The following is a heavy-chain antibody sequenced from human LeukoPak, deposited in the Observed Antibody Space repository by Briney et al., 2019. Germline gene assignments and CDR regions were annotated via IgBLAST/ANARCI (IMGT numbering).Heavy chain of an antibody. J-gene: IGHJ3*02. D-gene: IGHD2-2*01. V-gene: IGHV3-23*01. CDR3: AKGIVVVPAAMVRSDAFDI. CDR2: ISGSGGST. Sequence: GGSLRLSCAASGFTFSSYSMNWVRQAPGKGLEWVSAISGSGGSTYYADSVKGRFTISRDNSKNTLYLQMNSLRAEDTAVYYCAKGIVVVPAAMVRSDAFDIWGQGTMVTVSS. CDR1: GFTFSSYS.